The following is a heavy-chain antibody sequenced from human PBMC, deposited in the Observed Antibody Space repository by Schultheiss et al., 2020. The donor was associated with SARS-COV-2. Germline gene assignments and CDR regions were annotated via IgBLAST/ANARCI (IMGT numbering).Heavy chain of an antibody. CDR1: GGSFSGYY. J-gene: IGHJ4*02. Sequence: SETLSLTCAVYGGSFSGYYWSWIRQPPGKGLEWIGEINHSGSTNYNPSLKSRVTISVDTSKNQFSLKLSSVTAADTAVYYCARRGKITMVRGVISHLPFDYWGQGTLVTVSS. CDR2: INHSGST. CDR3: ARRGKITMVRGVISHLPFDY. V-gene: IGHV4-34*01. D-gene: IGHD3-10*01.